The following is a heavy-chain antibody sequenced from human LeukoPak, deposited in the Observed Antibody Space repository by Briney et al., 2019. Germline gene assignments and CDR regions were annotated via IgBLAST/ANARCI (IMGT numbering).Heavy chain of an antibody. CDR1: GGSISSSSYY. V-gene: IGHV4-39*07. J-gene: IGHJ4*02. Sequence: PSETLSLTCTVSGGSISSSSYYWDWIRQPPGKGLEWIGSIYYSGSTYYNPSLKSRVTISVDTSKNQFSLKLSSVTAADTAVYYCARDYYDSSGYYYFDYWGQGTLVTVSS. CDR3: ARDYYDSSGYYYFDY. D-gene: IGHD3-22*01. CDR2: IYYSGST.